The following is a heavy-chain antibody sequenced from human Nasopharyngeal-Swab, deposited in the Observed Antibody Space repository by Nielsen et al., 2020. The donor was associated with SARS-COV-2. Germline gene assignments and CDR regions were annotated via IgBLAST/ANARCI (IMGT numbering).Heavy chain of an antibody. Sequence: GGSLRLSCAASGFTFSSYAMHWVRQAPGKGLEWVAVISYDGSNKYYADSVKGRFTISRDNSKNTLYLQMNSLRAEDTAVYYCATGITMVRGAQRGYYFDYWGQGTLVTVSS. CDR1: GFTFSSYA. CDR3: ATGITMVRGAQRGYYFDY. J-gene: IGHJ4*02. CDR2: ISYDGSNK. D-gene: IGHD3-10*01. V-gene: IGHV3-30*04.